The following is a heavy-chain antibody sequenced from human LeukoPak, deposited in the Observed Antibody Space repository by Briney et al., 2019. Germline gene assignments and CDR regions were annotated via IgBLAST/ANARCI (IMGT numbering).Heavy chain of an antibody. J-gene: IGHJ4*02. V-gene: IGHV3-48*01. CDR2: ISSSSSTI. CDR3: ARQVAGIVS. D-gene: IGHD6-19*01. CDR1: GFTFSSYS. Sequence: PGGSLRLSCAASGFTFSSYSMNWARQAPGKGLEWVSYISSSSSTIYYADSVKGRFTISRDNAKNSLYLQMNSLRAEDTAVYYCARQVAGIVSWGQGTLVTVSS.